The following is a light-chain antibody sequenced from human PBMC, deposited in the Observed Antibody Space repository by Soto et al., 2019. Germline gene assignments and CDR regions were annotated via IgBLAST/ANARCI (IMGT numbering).Light chain of an antibody. Sequence: QSALTQPPSASGSPGQSVTISCTGTSSDVGAFNFVSWYQQQPGTAPKLMIYRVTKRPSGVPDRFSASKSGNTASLTVSGLQDEDEYYYYCCSYAVNAFYVFGTGTKLTVL. CDR2: RVT. CDR3: CSYAVNAFYV. V-gene: IGLV2-8*01. CDR1: SSDVGAFNF. J-gene: IGLJ1*01.